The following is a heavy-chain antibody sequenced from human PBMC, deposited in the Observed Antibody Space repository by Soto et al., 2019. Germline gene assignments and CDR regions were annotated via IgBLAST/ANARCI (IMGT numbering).Heavy chain of an antibody. J-gene: IGHJ4*02. CDR3: ERDPGDYIWGSYTDY. V-gene: IGHV3-21*01. D-gene: IGHD3-16*01. Sequence: GGSLRLSCAASGFTFSSYSMNWVRQAPGKGLEWVSSISSSSSYIYYADSVKGRFTISRDNAKNSLYLQMNSLRAEDTAVYYCERDPGDYIWGSYTDYWGQGTLVTVSS. CDR1: GFTFSSYS. CDR2: ISSSSSYI.